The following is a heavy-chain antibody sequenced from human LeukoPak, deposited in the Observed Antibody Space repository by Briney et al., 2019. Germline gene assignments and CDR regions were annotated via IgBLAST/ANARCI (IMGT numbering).Heavy chain of an antibody. CDR3: AKCVNDFWSGYRGGVDY. D-gene: IGHD3-3*01. J-gene: IGHJ4*02. CDR2: ISGSGGST. Sequence: GGSLRLSCAASGFTFSSYAMSWVRQAPGKGLEWVSAISGSGGSTYYADSVKGRFTISRDNSKNTLYLQMNSLRAEDTAVYYCAKCVNDFWSGYRGGVDYWGQGTLVTVSS. V-gene: IGHV3-23*01. CDR1: GFTFSSYA.